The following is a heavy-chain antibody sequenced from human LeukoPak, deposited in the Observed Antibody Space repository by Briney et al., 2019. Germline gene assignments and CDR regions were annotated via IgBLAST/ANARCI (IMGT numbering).Heavy chain of an antibody. J-gene: IGHJ4*02. Sequence: GGSLRLFCAASGFTFSSNYMSWVRQAPGKGLEWVSVIYSAGSTYYADSVRGRFIISRDNSKNTLYIQMNSLRAEDTAVYYCARGEDYGDYFDYWGQGTLVTVSS. V-gene: IGHV3-66*01. CDR3: ARGEDYGDYFDY. D-gene: IGHD4-17*01. CDR2: IYSAGST. CDR1: GFTFSSNY.